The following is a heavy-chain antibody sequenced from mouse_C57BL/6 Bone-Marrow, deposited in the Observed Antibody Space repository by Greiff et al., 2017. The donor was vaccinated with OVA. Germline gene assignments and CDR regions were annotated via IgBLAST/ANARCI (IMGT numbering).Heavy chain of an antibody. J-gene: IGHJ3*01. CDR1: GYTFTSYW. CDR2: IYPGSGST. CDR3: ARGDDLLPWVAY. V-gene: IGHV1-55*01. Sequence: VQLQQPGAELVKPGASVKMSCKASGYTFTSYWITWVKQRPGQGLEWIGDIYPGSGSTNYNEKFKSKATLTVDTSSSTAYMQLSSLTSEDSAVYYCARGDDLLPWVAYWGQGTLVTVSA. D-gene: IGHD2-10*01.